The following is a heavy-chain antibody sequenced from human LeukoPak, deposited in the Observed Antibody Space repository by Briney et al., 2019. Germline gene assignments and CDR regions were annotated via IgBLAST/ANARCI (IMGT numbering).Heavy chain of an antibody. CDR1: GFTFDDYA. D-gene: IGHD1-26*01. Sequence: GGSLRLSCAASGFTFDDYAMHWARQAPGKGLEWVSGISWNSGSIGYADSVKGRFTISRDNAKNSLYLQMNSLRAEDMALYYCAKDGAPELLGIFDYWGQGTLVTVSS. V-gene: IGHV3-9*03. CDR2: ISWNSGSI. J-gene: IGHJ4*02. CDR3: AKDGAPELLGIFDY.